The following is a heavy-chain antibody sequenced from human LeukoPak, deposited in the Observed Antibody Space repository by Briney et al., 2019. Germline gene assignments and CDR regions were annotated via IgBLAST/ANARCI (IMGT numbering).Heavy chain of an antibody. CDR1: GFSVSSNY. V-gene: IGHV3-7*01. CDR3: ARSRFYFDY. J-gene: IGHJ4*02. CDR2: IKPDGSEK. Sequence: PGGSLRLSCAAFGFSVSSNYMSWVRQAPGKGLEWVAKIKPDGSEKDHVDSVKGRFTISRDNAKNSLYLQLNSLRAEDTAVYYCARSRFYFDYWGQGTLVTVSS.